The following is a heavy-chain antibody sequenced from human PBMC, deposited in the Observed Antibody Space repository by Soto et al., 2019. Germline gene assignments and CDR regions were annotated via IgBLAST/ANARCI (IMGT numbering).Heavy chain of an antibody. CDR3: AKDYDSSGPGDYYYGMDV. D-gene: IGHD3-22*01. CDR2: ISGSGGST. J-gene: IGHJ6*02. V-gene: IGHV3-23*01. Sequence: WGSLRLSCAASGFTFSSYAMSWVRQAPGKGLEWVSAISGSGGSTYYADSVKGRFTISRDNSKNTLYLQMNSLRAEDTAVYYCAKDYDSSGPGDYYYGMDVWGQGTTVTVSS. CDR1: GFTFSSYA.